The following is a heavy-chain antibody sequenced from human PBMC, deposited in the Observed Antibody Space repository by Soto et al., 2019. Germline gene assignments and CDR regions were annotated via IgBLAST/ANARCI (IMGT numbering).Heavy chain of an antibody. Sequence: GGSLRLSCAASGFTFSSYAMSWVRQAPGKGLEWVSAISGSGGSTYCADSVKGRFTISRDNSKNTLYLQMNSLRAEDTAVYYCAKTVVATITGGYYFDDWGQGPLVTVSS. D-gene: IGHD5-12*01. V-gene: IGHV3-23*01. CDR1: GFTFSSYA. CDR2: ISGSGGST. J-gene: IGHJ4*02. CDR3: AKTVVATITGGYYFDD.